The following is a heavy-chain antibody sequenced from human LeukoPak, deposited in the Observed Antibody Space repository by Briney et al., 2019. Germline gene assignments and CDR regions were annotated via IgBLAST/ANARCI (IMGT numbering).Heavy chain of an antibody. V-gene: IGHV3-53*01. D-gene: IGHD2/OR15-2a*01. CDR1: GFTFSIYW. CDR2: IYSGGST. CDR3: ASNSDY. Sequence: GGSLRLSCAASGFTFSIYWMSWVRQAPGKGLEWVSVIYSGGSTYYADSVKGRFTISRDNSKNTLYLQMNSLRAEDTAVYYCASNSDYWGQGTLVTVSS. J-gene: IGHJ4*02.